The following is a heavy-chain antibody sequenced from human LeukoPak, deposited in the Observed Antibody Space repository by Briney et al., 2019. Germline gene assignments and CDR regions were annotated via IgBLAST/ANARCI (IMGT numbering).Heavy chain of an antibody. CDR3: ARVSGLGSYYDSSGYPDY. J-gene: IGHJ4*02. V-gene: IGHV3-21*01. CDR1: GFTFSSYS. Sequence: GGSLRLSCAASGFTFSSYSMNWVRQSPGKGLEWVSSISSSSSYIYYADSVKGRFTISRDNAKNSLFLQMNSLRAEDTAVYYCARVSGLGSYYDSSGYPDYWGQGTLVTVSS. D-gene: IGHD3-22*01. CDR2: ISSSSSYI.